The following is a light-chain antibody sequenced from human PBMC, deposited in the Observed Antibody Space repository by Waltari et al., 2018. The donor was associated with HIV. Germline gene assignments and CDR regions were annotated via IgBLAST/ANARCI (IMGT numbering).Light chain of an antibody. CDR1: SSDVGSYSY. CDR3: NSYTSISTWV. CDR2: EVS. V-gene: IGLV2-14*01. J-gene: IGLJ3*02. Sequence: QSALTQPASVSGSPGQSITIPCTGSSSDVGSYSYVSWYQQHPGKAPKLMIYEVSNRPAGVSHRFSGSKSGNTASLTISGLQPEDEADYYCNSYTSISTWVFGGGTKLTVL.